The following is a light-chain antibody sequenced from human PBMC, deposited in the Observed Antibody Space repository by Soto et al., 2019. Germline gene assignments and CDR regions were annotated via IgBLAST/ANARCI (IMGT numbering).Light chain of an antibody. V-gene: IGKV1-39*01. Sequence: DIQMTQSPSSLSASVGDTVTITCRASQSISVHLNWYQQKPGKVPKLLIYAASNLQSGVPSSFSGSGSETDFALTSSSLQPVDFATYYCQQSYITPYTFGQGTELQIK. CDR2: AAS. CDR1: QSISVH. J-gene: IGKJ2*01. CDR3: QQSYITPYT.